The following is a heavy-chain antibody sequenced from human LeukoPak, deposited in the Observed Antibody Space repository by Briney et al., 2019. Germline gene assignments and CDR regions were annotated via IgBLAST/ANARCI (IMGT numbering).Heavy chain of an antibody. CDR2: IYYSGST. D-gene: IGHD2-15*01. Sequence: SETLSLTCTVSGGSISSYYWSWIRQPPGKGLEWIGYIYYSGSTNYNPSLKSRVTISVDTSKNQFSLKLSSVTAADTAVYYCAGGYCSGGSCSSNFDYWGQGTLVTVSS. V-gene: IGHV4-59*01. CDR1: GGSISSYY. CDR3: AGGYCSGGSCSSNFDY. J-gene: IGHJ4*02.